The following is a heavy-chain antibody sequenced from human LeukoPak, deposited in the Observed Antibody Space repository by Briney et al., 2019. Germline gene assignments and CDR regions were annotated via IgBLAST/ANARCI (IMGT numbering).Heavy chain of an antibody. CDR1: GFTFSSYA. CDR2: ISGSGGST. Sequence: PGGSLRLSCAASGFTFSSYAMSWVRQAPGKGLEWVSAISGSGGSTYYADSVKGRFTISRDNSKNTLYLQMNSLRAEATAVYYCAKDSCSSTSCRGYFDYWGQGDLGSVSS. D-gene: IGHD2-2*01. J-gene: IGHJ4*02. CDR3: AKDSCSSTSCRGYFDY. V-gene: IGHV3-23*01.